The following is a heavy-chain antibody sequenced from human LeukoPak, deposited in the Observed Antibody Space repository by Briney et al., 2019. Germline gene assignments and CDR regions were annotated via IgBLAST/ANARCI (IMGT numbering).Heavy chain of an antibody. J-gene: IGHJ4*02. CDR2: INPNSGGT. Sequence: APVKVSCKASGYTFTGYYMHWVRQAPGQGLEWMGWINPNSGGTNYAQKFQGRVTMTRDTSISTAYMELSRLRSEDTAVYYCARYSSSWYRGYWGQGTLVTVSS. V-gene: IGHV1-2*02. CDR3: ARYSSSWYRGY. D-gene: IGHD6-13*01. CDR1: GYTFTGYY.